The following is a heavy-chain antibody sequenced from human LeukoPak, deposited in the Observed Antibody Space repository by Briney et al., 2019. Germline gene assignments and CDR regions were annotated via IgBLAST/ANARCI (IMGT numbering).Heavy chain of an antibody. J-gene: IGHJ4*02. V-gene: IGHV4-34*01. CDR2: INHSGST. CDR3: ARGGGGYSGYGQSVGLDY. CDR1: GGSFSGYY. Sequence: SETLSLTCAVYGGSFSGYYWSWIRQPPGKGLEWIGEINHSGSTNYNPSLKSRVTVSVDTSKNQFSLQLNSVTPEDTAVYYCARGGGGYSGYGQSVGLDYWGQGTLVTVSS. D-gene: IGHD5-12*01.